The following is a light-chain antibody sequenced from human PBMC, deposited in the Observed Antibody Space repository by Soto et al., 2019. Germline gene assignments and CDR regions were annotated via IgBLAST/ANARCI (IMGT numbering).Light chain of an antibody. V-gene: IGKV3-15*01. CDR1: QSVRSN. CDR3: QQYNSWPLT. Sequence: ETVMTQSPAALSVSPGDRATLSCMASQSVRSNSAWYQQKPGQAPRLLFYGASTRATGIPARFSGSGYETECTLTISSLQSEDFAVYYCQQYNSWPLTFGGGTKVDI. J-gene: IGKJ4*01. CDR2: GAS.